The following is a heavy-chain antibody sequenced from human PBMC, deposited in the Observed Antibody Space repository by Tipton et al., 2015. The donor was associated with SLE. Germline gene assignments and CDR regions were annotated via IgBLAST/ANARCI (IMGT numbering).Heavy chain of an antibody. CDR3: ARDQGAATLGGMAV. Sequence: VQLVQSGGEVKKPGASVKVSCKASGYTLTTYGITWLRQVPGQGLEWMGGISAYNGDTNYAQKLQGRVTMTTNTSTNTAYMELTSLTSDDTAVYYCARDQGAATLGGMAVWGQGTTVTVSS. D-gene: IGHD3-16*01. V-gene: IGHV1-18*01. CDR1: GYTLTTYG. J-gene: IGHJ6*02. CDR2: ISAYNGDT.